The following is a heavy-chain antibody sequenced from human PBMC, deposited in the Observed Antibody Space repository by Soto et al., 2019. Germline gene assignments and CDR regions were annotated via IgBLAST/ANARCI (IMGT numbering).Heavy chain of an antibody. CDR3: AKVGTTIRVFRTEFDY. D-gene: IGHD1-7*01. V-gene: IGHV3-23*01. CDR2: ISGSGGST. CDR1: GFTFSSYA. J-gene: IGHJ4*02. Sequence: EVQLLESGGGLIQPGGSLRLSCAASGFTFSSYAMSWVRQAPGKGLEWVSTISGSGGSTYYADSVKGRFTISRDNSKNTLYLQMNSLRAEDTAVYYCAKVGTTIRVFRTEFDYWGQGTLVTVSS.